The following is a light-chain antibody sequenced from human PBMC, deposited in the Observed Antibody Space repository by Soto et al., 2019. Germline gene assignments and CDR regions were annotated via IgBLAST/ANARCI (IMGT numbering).Light chain of an antibody. Sequence: DIQMTQSPSTLSASVGDRVTLTCRASQSISSWLAWYQQKSGEAPNLLIDEASSLESGVPSRFSGSGSGTAFTLTISGLQPDDFATYYCQQYNTYPLTFGGGTKVEIK. CDR2: EAS. CDR1: QSISSW. J-gene: IGKJ4*01. V-gene: IGKV1-5*03. CDR3: QQYNTYPLT.